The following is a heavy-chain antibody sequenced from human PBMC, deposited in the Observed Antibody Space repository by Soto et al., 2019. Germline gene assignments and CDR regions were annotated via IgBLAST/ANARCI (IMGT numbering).Heavy chain of an antibody. CDR3: ARRYGGNLDY. D-gene: IGHD1-26*01. CDR1: GGSISSYY. CDR2: IYYSGSA. V-gene: IGHV4-59*08. Sequence: PSETLSLTCTVSGGSISSYYWSRIRQPPGKGLEWIGYIYYSGSANYNPSLKSRVTISVDTSKNQFSLKLSSVTAADTAVYYCARRYGGNLDYWGQGTLVTVSS. J-gene: IGHJ4*02.